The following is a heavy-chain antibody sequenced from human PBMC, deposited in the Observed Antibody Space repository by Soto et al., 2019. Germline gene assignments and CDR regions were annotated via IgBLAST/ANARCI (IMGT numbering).Heavy chain of an antibody. CDR3: ARGGLYYYDSSGTYAFDI. CDR1: GYTFTSHG. V-gene: IGHV1-18*01. CDR2: ISAYNGKT. J-gene: IGHJ3*02. D-gene: IGHD3-22*01. Sequence: QVQLVQSGAEVKKPGASVKVSSKASGYTFTSHGISWVRQAPGQGLEWMGWISAYNGKTNYVQNLQGRVTMTTDTSTSTAYMELKSLRSDDTAVYYCARGGLYYYDSSGTYAFDIWGQGTTVTVSS.